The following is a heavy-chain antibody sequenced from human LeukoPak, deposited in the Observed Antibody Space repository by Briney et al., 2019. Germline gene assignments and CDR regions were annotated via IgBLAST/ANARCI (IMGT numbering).Heavy chain of an antibody. CDR3: AKDGDSSGYYLADLGLLSYFDY. Sequence: DSVKGRFTISRDNSKNTLYLQMNSLRTEDTAVYYCAKDGDSSGYYLADLGLLSYFDYWGQGTLVTVSS. V-gene: IGHV3-30*02. D-gene: IGHD3-22*01. J-gene: IGHJ4*02.